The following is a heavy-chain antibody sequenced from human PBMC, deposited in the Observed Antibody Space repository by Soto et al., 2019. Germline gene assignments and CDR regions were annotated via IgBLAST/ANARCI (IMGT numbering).Heavy chain of an antibody. CDR2: IYHSGST. D-gene: IGHD4-17*01. CDR3: AAISVTKGGYFDY. CDR1: AGSISSSNW. V-gene: IGHV4-4*02. J-gene: IGHJ4*02. Sequence: SETLSLTCSLSAGSISSSNWWSSVSQPPGKGLEWIGEIYHSGSTNYNPSLKSRVTISVDKSKNQFSLKLSSVTAADTAVYYCAAISVTKGGYFDYWGQGTLVTVSS.